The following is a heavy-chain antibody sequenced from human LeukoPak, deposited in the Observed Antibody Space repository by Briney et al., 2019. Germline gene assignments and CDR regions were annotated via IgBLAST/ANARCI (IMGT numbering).Heavy chain of an antibody. D-gene: IGHD5-24*01. CDR3: ARLGWHYYYYYMDV. CDR1: GGSFSGYY. Sequence: SETLSLTCAVYGGSFSGYYWSWIRQPPGKGLEWIGEINHSGSTNYNPSLKSRVTISVDTSKNQFSLKLSSVTAADTAVYYCARLGWHYYYYYMDVWGKGTTVTISS. V-gene: IGHV4-34*01. J-gene: IGHJ6*03. CDR2: INHSGST.